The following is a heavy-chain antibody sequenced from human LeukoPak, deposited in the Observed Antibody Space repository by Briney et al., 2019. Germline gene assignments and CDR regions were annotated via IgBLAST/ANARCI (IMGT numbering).Heavy chain of an antibody. CDR1: GYTFTSYY. CDR2: INPSGGST. J-gene: IGHJ4*02. CDR3: ARAIAAAEGDFDY. Sequence: ASVKVSCTASGYTFTSYYMRWVRQAPGQGLEWMGIINPSGGSTSYAQKFQGRVTMTRDTSISTAYMELSRLRSDDTAVYYCARAIAAAEGDFDYWGQGTLVTVSS. D-gene: IGHD6-13*01. V-gene: IGHV1-46*01.